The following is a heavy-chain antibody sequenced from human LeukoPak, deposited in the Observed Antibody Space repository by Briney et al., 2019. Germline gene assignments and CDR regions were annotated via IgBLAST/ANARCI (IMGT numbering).Heavy chain of an antibody. V-gene: IGHV5-51*01. J-gene: IGHJ3*02. Sequence: GESLKISCQGSGYRFTSYWIAWVRQMPGKGLEWMGIIYPGDSDTRYSPSFQGQVTISADKSISTAYLQWSSLKASDTAMYYCARYVTTVTPNDAFDIWGQGTMVTVSS. CDR2: IYPGDSDT. D-gene: IGHD4-17*01. CDR3: ARYVTTVTPNDAFDI. CDR1: GYRFTSYW.